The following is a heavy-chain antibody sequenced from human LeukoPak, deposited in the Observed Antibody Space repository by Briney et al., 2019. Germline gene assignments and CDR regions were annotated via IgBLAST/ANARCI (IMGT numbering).Heavy chain of an antibody. V-gene: IGHV3-30*02. Sequence: GGSLRLSCAASGFTFSSYGMHWVRQAPGKGLEWVAFIRYDGSNKYYADSVKGRFTISRDNAKNSLYLQMNSLRAEDTAVYYCARAGEPRYDFWSGYYVGAFDIWGQGTMVTVSS. CDR1: GFTFSSYG. CDR2: IRYDGSNK. CDR3: ARAGEPRYDFWSGYYVGAFDI. D-gene: IGHD3-3*01. J-gene: IGHJ3*02.